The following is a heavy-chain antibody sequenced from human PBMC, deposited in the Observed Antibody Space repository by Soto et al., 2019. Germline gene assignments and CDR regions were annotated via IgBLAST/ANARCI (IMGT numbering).Heavy chain of an antibody. CDR2: ISSSSSTI. Sequence: PGGSLRLSCAASGFTFSSYSMNWVRQAPGKGLEWVSYISSSSSTIYYADSVKGRFTISRDNAKNSLYLQMNSLRDEDTAVYYCAGGSGSRGIQLWLRSWYYYGMDVWGQGTTVTVSS. V-gene: IGHV3-48*02. CDR1: GFTFSSYS. J-gene: IGHJ6*02. CDR3: AGGSGSRGIQLWLRSWYYYGMDV. D-gene: IGHD5-18*01.